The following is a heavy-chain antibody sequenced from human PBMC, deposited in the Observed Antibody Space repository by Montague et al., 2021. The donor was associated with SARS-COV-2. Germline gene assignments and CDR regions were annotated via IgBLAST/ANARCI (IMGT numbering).Heavy chain of an antibody. CDR1: GFTFGNSA. CDR2: ISCSNGGT. J-gene: IGHJ6*02. CDR3: TKYSYYYGLGYGMDV. V-gene: IGHV3-23*01. D-gene: IGHD3-10*01. Sequence: SLRLSLAASGFTFGNSAMHWVRQAPGKGLEWVSGISCSNGGTHYADSVKGRFTISRDNSKNVLYLQMNSLRAEDTALYYCTKYSYYYGLGYGMDVWGQGTTVTVSS.